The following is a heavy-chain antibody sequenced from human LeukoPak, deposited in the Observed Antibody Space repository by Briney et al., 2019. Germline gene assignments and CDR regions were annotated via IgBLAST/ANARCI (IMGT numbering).Heavy chain of an antibody. CDR2: IYYSGGP. J-gene: IGHJ6*02. D-gene: IGHD3-22*01. V-gene: IGHV4-59*01. CDR1: GGSISSYY. Sequence: SETLSLTCTVSGGSISSYYWSWIRQPPGKGLEWIGYIYYSGGPTYHPSLKSRVTISVDSSNNQYYLKLSSVTAADTVVYYCARIPSGYYSNYYYGMDVWGQGTTVTVSS. CDR3: ARIPSGYYSNYYYGMDV.